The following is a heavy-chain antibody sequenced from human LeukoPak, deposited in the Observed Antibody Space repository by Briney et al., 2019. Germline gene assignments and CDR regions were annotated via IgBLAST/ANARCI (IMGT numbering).Heavy chain of an antibody. V-gene: IGHV1-69*02. CDR2: IIPILGIA. D-gene: IGHD4-11*01. Sequence: SVKVSCKASGGTFSSYTISWVRQAPGQGLEWMGRIIPILGIANYAKKFQGRVTITADKSTSTAYMELSSMRSEDTAVYYCARAKEQWTTVTTGWFDHWGQGTLVTVSS. CDR1: GGTFSSYT. CDR3: ARAKEQWTTVTTGWFDH. J-gene: IGHJ5*02.